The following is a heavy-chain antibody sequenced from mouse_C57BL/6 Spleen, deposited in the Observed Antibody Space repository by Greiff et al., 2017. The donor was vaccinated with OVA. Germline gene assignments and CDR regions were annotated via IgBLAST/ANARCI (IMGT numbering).Heavy chain of an antibody. Sequence: VQLQQSGPELVKPGASVKISCKASGYSFTGYYMNWVKQSPEKSLEWIGEINPSTGGTTYNQKFKAKATLTVDKSSSTAYMQLKSLTSEDSAVYYCARRDYDGSSAWFAYWGQGTLVTVSA. D-gene: IGHD1-1*01. J-gene: IGHJ3*01. CDR1: GYSFTGYY. CDR3: ARRDYDGSSAWFAY. CDR2: INPSTGGT. V-gene: IGHV1-42*01.